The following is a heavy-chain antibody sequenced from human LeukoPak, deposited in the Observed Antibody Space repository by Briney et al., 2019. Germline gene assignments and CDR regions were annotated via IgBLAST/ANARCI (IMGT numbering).Heavy chain of an antibody. CDR2: IYYSGST. CDR3: ARGRFLEWLLSVYFDY. V-gene: IGHV4-39*07. D-gene: IGHD3-3*01. Sequence: SETLSLTCTVSGGSISSSSYYWGWIRQPPGKGLEWIGSIYYSGSTYYNPSLKSRVTISVDTSKNQFSLKLSSVTAADTAVYYCARGRFLEWLLSVYFDYWGQGTLVTVSS. J-gene: IGHJ4*02. CDR1: GGSISSSSYY.